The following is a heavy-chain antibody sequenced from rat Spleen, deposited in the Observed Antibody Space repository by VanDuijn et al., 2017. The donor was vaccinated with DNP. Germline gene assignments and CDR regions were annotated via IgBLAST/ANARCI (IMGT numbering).Heavy chain of an antibody. J-gene: IGHJ2*01. CDR2: IWRGGDT. CDR3: TRSLSYTYYGYFDY. V-gene: IGHV2-4*01. CDR1: GFSLTSYG. D-gene: IGHD1-9*01. Sequence: QVQLQESGPGLVQPSQTLSLTCTVSGFSLTSYGVTWVRQPPGKGLEWIGAIWRGGDTDYISTLRSRLSISRDTSKNQIFLKMNSLQTDDTGTYYCTRSLSYTYYGYFDYWGQGVMVTVSS.